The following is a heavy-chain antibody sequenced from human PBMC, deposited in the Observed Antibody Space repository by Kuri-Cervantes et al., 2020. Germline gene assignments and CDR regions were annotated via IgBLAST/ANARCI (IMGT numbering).Heavy chain of an antibody. Sequence: LSLTCTVSGGSISSSSYYWGWIRQPPGKGLESVSYISSRSSTIYYADSVKGRFTISRDNAKNSLYLQMNSLRVEDTAVYYCARDRLDSSLSWVDYWGQGTLVIVSS. CDR2: ISSRSSTI. CDR3: ARDRLDSSLSWVDY. CDR1: GGSISSSSYY. V-gene: IGHV3-11*04. D-gene: IGHD3-22*01. J-gene: IGHJ4*02.